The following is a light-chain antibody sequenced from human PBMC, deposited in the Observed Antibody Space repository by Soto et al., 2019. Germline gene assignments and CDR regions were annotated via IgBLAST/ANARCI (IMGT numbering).Light chain of an antibody. CDR1: QSITNNY. CDR2: TAS. Sequence: EIVLTQSPGTLSLSPGERATLSCRTSQSITNNYLAWYQPKPGQPPRLLIYTASNRATGTPGRFSGSGSGTDFTLTISRVEPEDFAVYYCQQHGSSLPRYTFGQGTKLDIK. CDR3: QQHGSSLPRYT. J-gene: IGKJ2*01. V-gene: IGKV3-20*01.